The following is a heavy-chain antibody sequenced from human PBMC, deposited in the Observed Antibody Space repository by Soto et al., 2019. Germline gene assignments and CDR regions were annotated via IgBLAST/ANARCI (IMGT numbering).Heavy chain of an antibody. J-gene: IGHJ6*02. V-gene: IGHV1-69*13. CDR1: GGTFSSYA. CDR2: IIPIFGTA. CDR3: ARASGAKIEIVYYYYGMDV. D-gene: IGHD6-25*01. Sequence: SVKVSCKASGGTFSSYAISWVRQAPGQGLEWMGGIIPIFGTANYAQKFQGRVTITADESTSTAYMELSSLRSEDTAVYYCARASGAKIEIVYYYYGMDVWGQGTTVTVSS.